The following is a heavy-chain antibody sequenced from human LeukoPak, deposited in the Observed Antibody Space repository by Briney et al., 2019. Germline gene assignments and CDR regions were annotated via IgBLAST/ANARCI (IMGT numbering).Heavy chain of an antibody. D-gene: IGHD3-16*01. Sequence: GGSLRLSCVGSGFTSIAYALTWARQAPGKGLEWVSGISGGGVTTYYADSVKGRFTISKDNSKNTLYLQMNSLRADDTAIYYCARNQQLGGHSYYYYGMDVWGQGTTVTVSS. CDR2: ISGGGVTT. V-gene: IGHV3-23*01. CDR3: ARNQQLGGHSYYYYGMDV. CDR1: GFTSIAYA. J-gene: IGHJ6*02.